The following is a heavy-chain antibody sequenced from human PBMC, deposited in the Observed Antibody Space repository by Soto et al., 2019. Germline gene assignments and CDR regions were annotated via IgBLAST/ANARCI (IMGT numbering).Heavy chain of an antibody. CDR2: IYHSGST. CDR3: AHSVGTVAGGY. CDR1: GGSIGGANW. V-gene: IGHV4-4*02. J-gene: IGHJ4*02. Sequence: PSETLSLTCAVSGGSIGGANWWTWVRQPPGKGLEWIGEIYHSGSTNYNPSLKSRLTITKDTSKNQVVLTMTNMDPVDTATYYCAHSVGTVAGGYWGQETLATVSS. D-gene: IGHD6-19*01.